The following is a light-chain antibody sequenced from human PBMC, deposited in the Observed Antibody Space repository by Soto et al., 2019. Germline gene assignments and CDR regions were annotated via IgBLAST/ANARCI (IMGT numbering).Light chain of an antibody. CDR2: GAS. V-gene: IGKV3-20*01. Sequence: IVLTQSPGTLSLSPGERATLSCRASQSVSSSYLAWYQQKPGQAPRLLIYGASSRATGIPDRFSGSGSGTDFTLTISRLEPEDFALYYFQQYGSSPLTFGGGTKVEIK. CDR3: QQYGSSPLT. J-gene: IGKJ4*01. CDR1: QSVSSSY.